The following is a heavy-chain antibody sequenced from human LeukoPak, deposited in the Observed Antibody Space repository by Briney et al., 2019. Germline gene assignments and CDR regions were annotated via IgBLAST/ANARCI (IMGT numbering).Heavy chain of an antibody. CDR3: AKDQGQKAYYDFWSGYPGKYYGMDV. CDR2: ISGSGGSI. V-gene: IGHV3-23*01. J-gene: IGHJ6*02. Sequence: PGGSLRLSCTASGFTFSSYAMSWVRQAPGKGLEWVSAISGSGGSIYYADSVKGRFTISRDNSKNTLYLQMNSLRAEDTAVYYCAKDQGQKAYYDFWSGYPGKYYGMDVWGQGTTVTVSS. CDR1: GFTFSSYA. D-gene: IGHD3-3*01.